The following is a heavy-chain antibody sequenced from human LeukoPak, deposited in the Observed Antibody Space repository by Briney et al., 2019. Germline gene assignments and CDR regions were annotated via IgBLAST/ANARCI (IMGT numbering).Heavy chain of an antibody. D-gene: IGHD2-15*01. CDR2: IYYSGST. J-gene: IGHJ5*02. Sequence: SETLSLTCTVSGGSVSSSSYYWGWIRQPPGTGLEWIGSIYYSGSTYYNPSLKSRVTISVDTSKNQFSLKLSSVTAADTAVYYCARQYCSGGSCYPAPDWFDPWGQGTLVTVSS. CDR1: GGSVSSSSYY. V-gene: IGHV4-39*01. CDR3: ARQYCSGGSCYPAPDWFDP.